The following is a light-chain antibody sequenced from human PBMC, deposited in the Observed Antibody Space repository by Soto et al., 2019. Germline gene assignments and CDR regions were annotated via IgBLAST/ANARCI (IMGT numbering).Light chain of an antibody. V-gene: IGLV1-44*01. Sequence: QSVLTQPPSASGTPGQRVTISCSGGGSSIGTNTVNWYRQLPGTAPKLLIYGNNQRPSGVPDRFSGSKSGTSASLAISGLQSEDDAEYYCAAWDGSLNNVLFGGGNNVTVL. CDR2: GNN. J-gene: IGLJ2*01. CDR1: GSSIGTNT. CDR3: AAWDGSLNNVL.